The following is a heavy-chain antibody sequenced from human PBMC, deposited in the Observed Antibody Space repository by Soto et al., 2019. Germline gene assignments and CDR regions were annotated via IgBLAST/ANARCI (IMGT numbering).Heavy chain of an antibody. J-gene: IGHJ5*02. D-gene: IGHD6-19*01. V-gene: IGHV3-30*03. Sequence: QLQLAESGGGVVQPGGSLRLSCAASGFTLNNYGIHWVRQAPGKGLEWVTTISYHGSATYYADSVKGRFTISRDNSKGTVYLQMNTLRPDDTAMYYCARDLYSSGWYNYFDPWGQGTLVTVSS. CDR2: ISYHGSAT. CDR1: GFTLNNYG. CDR3: ARDLYSSGWYNYFDP.